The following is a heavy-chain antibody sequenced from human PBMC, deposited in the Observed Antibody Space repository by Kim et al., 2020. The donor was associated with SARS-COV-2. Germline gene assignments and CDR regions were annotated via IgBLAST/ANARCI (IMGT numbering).Heavy chain of an antibody. J-gene: IGHJ6*02. CDR3: AWSPVVTDYYYGMDV. V-gene: IGHV3-23*01. CDR1: GFTFSSYA. D-gene: IGHD2-15*01. CDR2: SSGSGGST. Sequence: GGSLRLFCAASGFTFSSYAMSWVRQAPGKGLEWGSASSGSGGSTYYADAVKGRFTISRDNSKNTLYLQMNSLRAEDTAVYYCAWSPVVTDYYYGMDVWGQGTPVTVSS.